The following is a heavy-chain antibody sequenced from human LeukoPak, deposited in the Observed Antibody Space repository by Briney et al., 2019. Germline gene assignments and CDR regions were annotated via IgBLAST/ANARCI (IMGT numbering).Heavy chain of an antibody. CDR1: GASITNYY. CDR2: TYPSGST. CDR3: ARVRPNWNDGTFDY. J-gene: IGHJ4*02. Sequence: PSETLSLTCTVSGASITNYYWSWIRQSAGKGLERIGRTYPSGSTHSNPSLKSRVTMSLDTSKNQFSLGLSSVTAADTAVYYCARVRPNWNDGTFDYWGQGTLVTVSS. V-gene: IGHV4-4*07. D-gene: IGHD1-1*01.